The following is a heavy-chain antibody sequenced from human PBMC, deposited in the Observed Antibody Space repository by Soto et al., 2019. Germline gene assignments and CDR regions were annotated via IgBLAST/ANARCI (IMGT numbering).Heavy chain of an antibody. J-gene: IGHJ6*02. V-gene: IGHV4-34*01. CDR3: ARGGYYYGMDV. CDR1: GGSFSGYY. Sequence: SETLSLTCAVYGGSFSGYYWSWIRQPPGKGLEWIGEINHSGSTNYNPSLKSRVTISVDTSKNQFSLKLSSVTAADTAVYYCARGGYYYGMDVWGQGTTVTVSS. CDR2: INHSGST.